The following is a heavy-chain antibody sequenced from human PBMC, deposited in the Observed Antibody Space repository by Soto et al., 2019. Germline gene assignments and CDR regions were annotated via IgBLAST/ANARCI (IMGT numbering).Heavy chain of an antibody. V-gene: IGHV4-31*03. CDR3: ARDPGPGGESPWFDP. CDR1: GGSISSGGYY. D-gene: IGHD3-16*01. J-gene: IGHJ5*02. Sequence: QVQLQESGPGLVKPSQTLSLTRTVSGGSISSGGYYWSWIRQHPGKGLEWIGYIYYSGSTYYNPSLKSRVTISVDTSKNQFSLKLSSVTAADTAVYYCARDPGPGGESPWFDPWGQGTLVTVSS. CDR2: IYYSGST.